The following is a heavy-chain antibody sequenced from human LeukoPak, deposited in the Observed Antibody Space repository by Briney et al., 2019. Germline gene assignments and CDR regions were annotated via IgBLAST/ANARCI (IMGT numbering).Heavy chain of an antibody. CDR2: ISYSGTT. V-gene: IGHV4-59*01. D-gene: IGHD4-17*01. Sequence: PSETLTLTCTVSGGSISRYHWSWIRQPPGKGLEWIGYISYSGTTTYNPSLESRVTMSEDTSKNQFSLKRISVTAADTAAYYCARGTTVTTYADHWGQGTLVTVSS. CDR3: ARGTTVTTYADH. CDR1: GGSISRYH. J-gene: IGHJ4*02.